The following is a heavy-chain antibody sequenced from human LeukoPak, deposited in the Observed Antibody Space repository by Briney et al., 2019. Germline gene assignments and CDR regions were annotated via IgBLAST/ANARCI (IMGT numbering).Heavy chain of an antibody. J-gene: IGHJ4*02. CDR1: GGSFSGYY. CDR3: ARDRRGFGDRFDY. Sequence: SETLSLTCAVYGGSFSGYYWSWIRQPPGKGLEWIGEINHSGSTNYNPSLKSRVTISVDTSKNQFSLKLNSVTAADTAVYYCARDRRGFGDRFDYWGQGTLVTVSS. CDR2: INHSGST. D-gene: IGHD3-10*01. V-gene: IGHV4-34*01.